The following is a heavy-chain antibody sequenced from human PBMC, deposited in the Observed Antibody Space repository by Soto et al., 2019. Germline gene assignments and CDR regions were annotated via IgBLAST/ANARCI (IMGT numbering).Heavy chain of an antibody. CDR3: ATNRVDVLRWLVGPFDS. J-gene: IGHJ4*02. Sequence: QVQLVQSGAEVKKPGASVKVSCKASGYTFSSFGISWVRRAPGQGLEWVGWINPYNGNTDYAQNIQGRATLTTDTSARTAYMELRSLTPDDTAVYYCATNRVDVLRWLVGPFDSWGQGTLVTVSS. CDR2: INPYNGNT. D-gene: IGHD6-19*01. CDR1: GYTFSSFG. V-gene: IGHV1-18*01.